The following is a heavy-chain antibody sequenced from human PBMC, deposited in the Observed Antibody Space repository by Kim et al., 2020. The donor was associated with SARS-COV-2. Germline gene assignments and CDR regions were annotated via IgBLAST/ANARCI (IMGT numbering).Heavy chain of an antibody. CDR1: GFTFSSYW. CDR3: AREGGVVVTAADFDY. J-gene: IGHJ4*02. CDR2: IKQDGSEK. D-gene: IGHD2-21*02. V-gene: IGHV3-7*01. Sequence: GGSLRLSCAASGFTFSSYWMSWVRQAPGKGLEWVANIKQDGSEKYYVDSAKGRFTISRDNAKNSLYLQMNSLRAEDTAVYYCAREGGVVVTAADFDYWGQGTLVTVSS.